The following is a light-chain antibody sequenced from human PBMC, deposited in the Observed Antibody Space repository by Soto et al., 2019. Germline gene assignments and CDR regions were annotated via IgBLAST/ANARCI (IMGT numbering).Light chain of an antibody. Sequence: QSALTQPPSASGSPVQSVTISCTGTSSDVGGYNYVSWYQHHPGKAPKLMIYEVIRRPSGVPDRFSGSKSGNTASLTVSGLQAEDEADYYCSSYAGSNNLVFGGGTKLTVL. CDR1: SSDVGGYNY. CDR2: EVI. J-gene: IGLJ2*01. CDR3: SSYAGSNNLV. V-gene: IGLV2-8*01.